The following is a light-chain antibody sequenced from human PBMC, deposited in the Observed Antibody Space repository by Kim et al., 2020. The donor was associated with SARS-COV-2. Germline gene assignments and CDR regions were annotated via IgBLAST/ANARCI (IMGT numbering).Light chain of an antibody. V-gene: IGLV3-19*01. Sequence: SSELTQDPAVSVALGQTVRITCQGDSLRSYYASWYQQRPGQATVLVIYGKNNRPSGIPDRFSGSSSGNTASLTITGAQAEDEADYYCNSRDSSGVVFGGGTQLTVL. CDR1: SLRSYY. CDR2: GKN. J-gene: IGLJ2*01. CDR3: NSRDSSGVV.